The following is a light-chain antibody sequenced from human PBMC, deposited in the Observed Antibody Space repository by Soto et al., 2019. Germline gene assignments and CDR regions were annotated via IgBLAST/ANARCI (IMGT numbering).Light chain of an antibody. Sequence: SPVTQSRASLSASVEDTVTITCGARQDISSVLAWYQQKPGKAPKLLIYAATSLQSGVPSRFSGSGSGTEFTLTLSSLQPEDFSTYACQQLALYPSTFGGGTKVDIK. V-gene: IGKV1-9*01. J-gene: IGKJ4*01. CDR3: QQLALYPST. CDR1: QDISSV. CDR2: AAT.